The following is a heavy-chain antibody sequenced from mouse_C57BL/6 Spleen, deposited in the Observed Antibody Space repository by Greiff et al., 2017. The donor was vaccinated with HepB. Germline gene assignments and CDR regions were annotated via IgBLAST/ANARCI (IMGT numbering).Heavy chain of an antibody. CDR3: ARDGGRYSGSSYTFDY. V-gene: IGHV5-16*01. CDR2: INYDGSST. CDR1: GFTFSDYY. Sequence: EVQVVESEGGLVQPGSSMKLSCTASGFTFSDYYMAWVRQVPEKGLEWVANINYDGSSTYYLDSLKSRFIISRDNAKNILYLQMSSLKSEDTATYYCARDGGRYSGSSYTFDYWGQGTTLTVSS. D-gene: IGHD1-1*01. J-gene: IGHJ2*01.